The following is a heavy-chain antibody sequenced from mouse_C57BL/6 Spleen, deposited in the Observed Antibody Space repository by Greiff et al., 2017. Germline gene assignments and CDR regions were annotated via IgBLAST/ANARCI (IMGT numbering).Heavy chain of an antibody. CDR1: GFTFSSYA. V-gene: IGHV5-4*01. J-gene: IGHJ4*01. CDR3: ARVGDGYYRYAMDY. D-gene: IGHD2-3*01. Sequence: EVQLVESGGGLVKPGGSLKLSCAASGFTFSSYAMSWVRQTPEKRLEWVATISDGGSYTYYPDNVKGRFTISRDNAKNNLYLQMSHLKSEDTAMYYCARVGDGYYRYAMDYWGQGTSVTVSS. CDR2: ISDGGSYT.